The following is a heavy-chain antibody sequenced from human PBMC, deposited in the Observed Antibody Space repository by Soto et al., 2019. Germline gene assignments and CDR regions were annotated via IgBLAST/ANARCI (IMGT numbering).Heavy chain of an antibody. D-gene: IGHD4-4*01. CDR3: ARHRRTTVAKFYFDN. CDR1: GGSINSYC. Sequence: PSETLSLTCTVSGGSINSYCWSWIRQPPGKGLEWIAYIFDNGNANYNPSLKSRVTISVDTSKNQFSLKLTSVTAADTAVYYCARHRRTTVAKFYFDNWGQGALVTVSS. J-gene: IGHJ4*02. V-gene: IGHV4-59*08. CDR2: IFDNGNA.